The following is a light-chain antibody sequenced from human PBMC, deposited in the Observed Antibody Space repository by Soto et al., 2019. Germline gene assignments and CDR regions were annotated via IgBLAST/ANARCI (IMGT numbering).Light chain of an antibody. Sequence: QSVLTQPASVSGSPGQSITISCTGTSSDVGSYNLVSWYQQHPGKAPKLMIYEGSKRPSGVSNRFSGSKSGNTASLTISGLQAEDEADYYCCSYAASSNYVFGNGTKVT. CDR1: SSDVGSYNL. CDR3: CSYAASSNYV. J-gene: IGLJ1*01. V-gene: IGLV2-23*01. CDR2: EGS.